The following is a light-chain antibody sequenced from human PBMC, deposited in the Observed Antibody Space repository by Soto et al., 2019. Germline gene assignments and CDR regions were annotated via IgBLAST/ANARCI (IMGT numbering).Light chain of an antibody. CDR1: QSVSSY. J-gene: IGKJ3*01. CDR3: QQYHSLPTT. Sequence: EIVLTQSPATLSLSPGEGATLSCRASQSVSSYLAWYQQKPGQAPRLLIYGASNRATGIPDRFSGSGSGADITLTINRLEPEDFTVYYCQQYHSLPTTFGPGTKVDIK. CDR2: GAS. V-gene: IGKV3-20*01.